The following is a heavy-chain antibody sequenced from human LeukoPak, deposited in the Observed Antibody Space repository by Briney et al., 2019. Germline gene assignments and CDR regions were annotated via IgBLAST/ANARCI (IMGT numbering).Heavy chain of an antibody. CDR3: ARGSFRFRGIAVAGDFDP. CDR1: GGSISSYY. V-gene: IGHV4-4*07. J-gene: IGHJ5*02. D-gene: IGHD6-19*01. CDR2: IYTSGST. Sequence: KSSETLSLTCTVSGGSISSYYWSWIRQPAGKGLEWIGRIYTSGSTTYNPSLKSRVTMSVDTSKNQFSLQLNSVTPEDTAVYYCARGSFRFRGIAVAGDFDPWGQGTLVTVSS.